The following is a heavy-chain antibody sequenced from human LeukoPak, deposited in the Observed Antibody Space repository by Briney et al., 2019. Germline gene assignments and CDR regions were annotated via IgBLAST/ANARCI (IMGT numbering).Heavy chain of an antibody. V-gene: IGHV3-9*01. D-gene: IGHD3-10*01. CDR3: AKSLAPGLLWPGHAFDI. CDR2: IRWNSGSI. J-gene: IGHJ3*02. Sequence: GGSLRLSCAASGFTFNNYAMSWVRQAPGKGLEWVSGIRWNSGSIGYADSVKGRFTISRDNAKNSLYLQMNSLRAEDTALYYCAKSLAPGLLWPGHAFDIWGQGTMVTVSS. CDR1: GFTFNNYA.